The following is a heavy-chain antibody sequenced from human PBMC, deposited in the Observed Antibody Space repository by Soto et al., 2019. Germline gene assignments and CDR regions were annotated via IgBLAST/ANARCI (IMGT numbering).Heavy chain of an antibody. Sequence: PGGSLRLSCAASGFTFSSYGMHWVRQAPGKGLEWVAVIWYDGSNKYYADSVKDRFTISRDNSRNTLDLQMNNLRTEDTGVYFCARDIYSYGSVGTPDIWGQGTMVTVSS. J-gene: IGHJ3*02. CDR2: IWYDGSNK. CDR1: GFTFSSYG. V-gene: IGHV3-33*01. CDR3: ARDIYSYGSVGTPDI. D-gene: IGHD5-18*01.